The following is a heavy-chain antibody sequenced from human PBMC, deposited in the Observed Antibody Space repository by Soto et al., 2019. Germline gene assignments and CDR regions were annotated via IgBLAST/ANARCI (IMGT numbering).Heavy chain of an antibody. CDR2: ISPFNGHT. J-gene: IGHJ5*02. CDR3: AREPPRATAGLNYFAP. Sequence: QVQLVQSGTEVKKPGASVKVSCKTSGYTFINFGIGWVRQAPGQGLEWMGWISPFNGHTHYAQKFQGRVSLTTDTSTSTAFLELRSLTYDATAVYYCAREPPRATAGLNYFAPWGQGTLVTVSS. CDR1: GYTFINFG. D-gene: IGHD6-13*01. V-gene: IGHV1-18*01.